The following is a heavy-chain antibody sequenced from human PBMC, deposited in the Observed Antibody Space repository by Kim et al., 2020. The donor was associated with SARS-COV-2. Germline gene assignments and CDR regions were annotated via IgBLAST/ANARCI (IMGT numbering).Heavy chain of an antibody. V-gene: IGHV3-74*01. J-gene: IGHJ4*02. CDR2: T. D-gene: IGHD5-18*01. Sequence: TNYAGSVKGRFTSSRDNVKNTLYLQMKNLRAEATAVYYCARGGYSYGYDYWGQGTLVIVSS. CDR3: ARGGYSYGYDY.